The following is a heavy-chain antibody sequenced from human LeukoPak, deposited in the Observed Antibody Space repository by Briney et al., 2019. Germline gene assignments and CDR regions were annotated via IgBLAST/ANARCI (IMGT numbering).Heavy chain of an antibody. CDR1: GGSISSYY. Sequence: SETLSLTCIVSGGSISSYYWSWIRQPPGKGLEWIGYISYSGSTNYNPSLKSRVTISVDTSKNQFSLRLSSVTAADTAVYYCARQKSYGDYDYYYYGMDVWGQGTTVTVSS. J-gene: IGHJ6*02. D-gene: IGHD4-17*01. CDR3: ARQKSYGDYDYYYYGMDV. V-gene: IGHV4-59*08. CDR2: ISYSGST.